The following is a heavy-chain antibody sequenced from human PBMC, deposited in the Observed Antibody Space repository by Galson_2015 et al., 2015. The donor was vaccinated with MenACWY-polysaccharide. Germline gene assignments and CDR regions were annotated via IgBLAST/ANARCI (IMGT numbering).Heavy chain of an antibody. CDR1: GFTVSSNY. Sequence: SLRLSCAASGFTVSSNYMSWVRQAPGKGLEWVSVIYSGGSTYYADSVKGRFTISRDNSKYTLYLQMNSLRAEDTAVYYCARVTHIYYDYVWGSYRYGPFDYWGQGTLVTVSS. J-gene: IGHJ4*02. CDR3: ARVTHIYYDYVWGSYRYGPFDY. D-gene: IGHD3-16*02. V-gene: IGHV3-53*01. CDR2: IYSGGST.